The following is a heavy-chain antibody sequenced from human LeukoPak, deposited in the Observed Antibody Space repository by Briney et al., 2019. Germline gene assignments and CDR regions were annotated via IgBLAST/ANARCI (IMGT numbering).Heavy chain of an antibody. J-gene: IGHJ3*02. CDR3: AATSNYDSYAFDI. V-gene: IGHV1-8*02. D-gene: IGHD3-22*01. CDR1: GYTFTSYG. Sequence: SVKVSCKASGYTFTSYGISWVRQAPGQGLEWMGWMNPNSGNTGYAQKFQGRVTMTRNTSISTAYMELSSLRSEDTAVYYCAATSNYDSYAFDIWGQGTMVTVSS. CDR2: MNPNSGNT.